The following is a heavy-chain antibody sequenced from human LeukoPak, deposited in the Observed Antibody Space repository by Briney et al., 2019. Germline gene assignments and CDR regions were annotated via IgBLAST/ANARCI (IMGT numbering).Heavy chain of an antibody. Sequence: GGSLRLSCAASGFTFSSYGMHWVRQAPGKGLEWVAFIRYDGSNKYYADSVKGRFTISRDNSKNTVYLQMSSLRAEDTAVYYCARDSGKVGDDGILDYWGQGTLVTVSS. CDR3: ARDSGKVGDDGILDY. V-gene: IGHV3-30*02. J-gene: IGHJ4*02. D-gene: IGHD2-21*01. CDR2: IRYDGSNK. CDR1: GFTFSSYG.